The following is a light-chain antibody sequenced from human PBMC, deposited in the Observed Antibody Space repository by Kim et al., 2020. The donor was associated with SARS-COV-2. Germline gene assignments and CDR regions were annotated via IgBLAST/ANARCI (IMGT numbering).Light chain of an antibody. Sequence: SYELTQPPSLSVSPGQTASITCSGNKLGHKYVSWYQQKPAQSPVLVIHQDIKRPSGIPERFSGSNSGNTATLTISGTQATDEADYYCQAWDSSTAVFGGGTQLTVL. V-gene: IGLV3-1*01. CDR3: QAWDSSTAV. J-gene: IGLJ3*02. CDR1: KLGHKY. CDR2: QDI.